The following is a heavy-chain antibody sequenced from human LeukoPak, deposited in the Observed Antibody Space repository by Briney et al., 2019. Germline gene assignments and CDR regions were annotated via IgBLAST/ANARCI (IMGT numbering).Heavy chain of an antibody. J-gene: IGHJ4*02. CDR3: AGGPVVTTFDY. CDR2: ISTVGSTI. D-gene: IGHD2-21*02. CDR1: AFAFSNYE. Sequence: GGSLRLSCTTSAFAFSNYEIHWVRQAPGKGLEWVSYISTVGSTIYYSDSVKGRFTISRDNAKKSLSLQMSSLSAADTAVYYCAGGPVVTTFDYWGQGTLVTVSS. V-gene: IGHV3-48*03.